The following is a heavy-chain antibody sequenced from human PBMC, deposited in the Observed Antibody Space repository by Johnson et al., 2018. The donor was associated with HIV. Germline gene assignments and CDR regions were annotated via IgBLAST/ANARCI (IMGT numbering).Heavy chain of an antibody. CDR1: RFTLSNYA. CDR2: TSYDGSNK. Sequence: VQVVESGGGVVQPGKSLRLSCAASRFTLSNYAMHWVRQAPGKGLEWVAVTSYDGSNKYYADSVKGRFTISRDNSKNTLYLQMNSLRAEDTAVYYCARDSASGQQLVNSDAFDIWGQGTMVTVSS. CDR3: ARDSASGQQLVNSDAFDI. J-gene: IGHJ3*02. V-gene: IGHV3-30*04. D-gene: IGHD6-13*01.